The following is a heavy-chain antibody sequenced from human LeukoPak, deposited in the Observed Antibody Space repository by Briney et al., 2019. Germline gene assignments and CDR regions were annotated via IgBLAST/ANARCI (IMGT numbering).Heavy chain of an antibody. CDR2: INTDGSST. D-gene: IGHD3-10*01. Sequence: GGSLRLSCAASGFTFSSYWMLWVRQAPGKGLVWVSRINTDGSSTSYADSVKGRFTISRDNAKNTLYLQMNSLRAEDTAVYYCAREPTYYYHGWAQGTLVTVSS. J-gene: IGHJ4*02. CDR3: AREPTYYYHG. CDR1: GFTFSSYW. V-gene: IGHV3-74*01.